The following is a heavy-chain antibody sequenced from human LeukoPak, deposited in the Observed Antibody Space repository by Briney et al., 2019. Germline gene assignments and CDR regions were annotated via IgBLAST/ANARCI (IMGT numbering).Heavy chain of an antibody. CDR2: IWYDGSNK. D-gene: IGHD3-22*01. Sequence: RPGGSLRLSCAASGFSFSSYGMHWVRQAPGKGLEWVAVIWYDGSNKNYAESVKGRFTISRDNSKNTLYLQMNSLRAEDTAMYYCARDIDYYYDSSGYDYWGQGTLVTVSS. CDR3: ARDIDYYYDSSGYDY. CDR1: GFSFSSYG. J-gene: IGHJ4*02. V-gene: IGHV3-33*01.